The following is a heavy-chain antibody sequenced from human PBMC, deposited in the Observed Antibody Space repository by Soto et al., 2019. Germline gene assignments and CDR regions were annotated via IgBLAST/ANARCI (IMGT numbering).Heavy chain of an antibody. V-gene: IGHV1-69*13. J-gene: IGHJ4*02. CDR3: ARVRYSGYELYYFDY. Sequence: SVKVSCKASGGTFSSYAISWVRQAPGQGLEWMGGIIPIFGTANYAQKFQGRVTITADESTSTAYMELSSLRSEDTAVYYCARVRYSGYELYYFDYWGQGTLVTVSS. CDR2: IIPIFGTA. CDR1: GGTFSSYA. D-gene: IGHD5-12*01.